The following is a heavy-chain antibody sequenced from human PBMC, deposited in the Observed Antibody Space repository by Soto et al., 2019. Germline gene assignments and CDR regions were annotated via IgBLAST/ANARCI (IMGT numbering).Heavy chain of an antibody. CDR2: IYRTGST. J-gene: IGHJ4*02. CDR3: ASRDPGTSVDY. V-gene: IGHV4-4*02. D-gene: IGHD1-7*01. Sequence: SETLSLTCTVSGGSFTSNNWWTWVRQPPGQGLEWIGEIYRTGSTNYNPSLKSRVTISLDKSENQFSLKVTSLTAADTAVYYCASRDPGTSVDYWGQGTLVTVSS. CDR1: GGSFTSNNW.